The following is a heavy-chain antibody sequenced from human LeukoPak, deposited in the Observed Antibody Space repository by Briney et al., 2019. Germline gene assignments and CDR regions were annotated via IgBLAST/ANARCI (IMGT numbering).Heavy chain of an antibody. CDR3: AREAATYYYDSSGPYYFDY. CDR2: ISSSSSYI. D-gene: IGHD3-22*01. Sequence: GSLRLSCAASGFTFSSYSMNWVRQAPGKGLEWVSSISSSSSYIYYADSVKGRFTISRDNAKNSLYLQMNSLRAEDTAVYYCAREAATYYYDSSGPYYFDYWGQGTLVTVSS. CDR1: GFTFSSYS. V-gene: IGHV3-21*01. J-gene: IGHJ4*02.